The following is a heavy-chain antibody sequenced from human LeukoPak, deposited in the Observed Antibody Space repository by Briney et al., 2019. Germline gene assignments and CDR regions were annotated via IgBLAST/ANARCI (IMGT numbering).Heavy chain of an antibody. CDR3: ASPRSGYRYTFDY. CDR2: ISTSGST. D-gene: IGHD3-22*01. V-gene: IGHV4-4*09. J-gene: IGHJ4*02. Sequence: SETLSLTCALSAASISNYYWSWIRQAPGKGLEWIGYISTSGSTNYNPSLKSRVSISLDTSKNRFSLNLNFVTAADTAVYYCASPRSGYRYTFDYWGQGALVTVSS. CDR1: AASISNYY.